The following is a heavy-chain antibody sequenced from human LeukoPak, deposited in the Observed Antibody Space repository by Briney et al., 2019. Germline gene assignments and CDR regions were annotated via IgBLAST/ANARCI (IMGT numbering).Heavy chain of an antibody. V-gene: IGHV4-34*01. CDR2: INHSGSS. D-gene: IGHD6-19*01. Sequence: SETLSLTCSVYGGPFSGYYWGWIRRPPGKGLEWIGEINHSGSSKYNPSLKSRFIMSVDTSKNQFSLKLNSVTAADTAVYYCARRSGKAVAGVNWFDPWGQGTLVTVSS. CDR1: GGPFSGYY. J-gene: IGHJ5*02. CDR3: ARRSGKAVAGVNWFDP.